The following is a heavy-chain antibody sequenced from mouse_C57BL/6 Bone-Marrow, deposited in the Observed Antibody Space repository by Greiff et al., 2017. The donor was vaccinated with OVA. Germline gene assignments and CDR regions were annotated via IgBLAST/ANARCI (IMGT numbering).Heavy chain of an antibody. V-gene: IGHV1-69*01. D-gene: IGHD2-4*01. J-gene: IGHJ2*01. CDR1: GYTFTSYW. CDR2: IDPSDSYP. CDR3: AREGIYYEYDGYIDY. Sequence: QVQLQQPGAELVMPGASVKLSCKASGYTFTSYWMHWVKQRPGQGLEWIGEIDPSDSYPNYNQKFKGKSTLTVDKSSSTAYLQLSSLTAEGSAVYYCAREGIYYEYDGYIDYWGQGTTLTVSS.